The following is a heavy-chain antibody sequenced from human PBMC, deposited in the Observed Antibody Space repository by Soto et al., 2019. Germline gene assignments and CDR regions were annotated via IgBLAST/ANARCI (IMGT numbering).Heavy chain of an antibody. D-gene: IGHD6-19*01. CDR2: SLKTGGT. V-gene: IGHV3-23*01. CDR3: ATLMAVAGPGWGRAFDH. CDR1: GFSFSTHG. J-gene: IGHJ4*02. Sequence: EVQLLESGGGLVQPGGSLRLSCAASGFSFSTHGMNRVRQAPRKGLEWVSSLKTGGTYYADSVKGRFTISRDNSKNTLSLQMNCLTVEDTATYFCATLMAVAGPGWGRAFDHWRQGTLVAVSS.